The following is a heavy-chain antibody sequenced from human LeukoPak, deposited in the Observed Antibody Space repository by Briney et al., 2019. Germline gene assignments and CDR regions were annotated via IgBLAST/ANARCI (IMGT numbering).Heavy chain of an antibody. J-gene: IGHJ4*02. D-gene: IGHD1-26*01. Sequence: ASVKVSCKASGYTFTDYDVTWVRQAPGQGLEWMGWISAYNGNTNYAQKLQGRFTMTTDTSTSTAYMELRSLRSDDTAVYYCARGDIMGPTNFDYWGQGTLVTVSS. CDR2: ISAYNGNT. CDR3: ARGDIMGPTNFDY. V-gene: IGHV1-18*01. CDR1: GYTFTDYD.